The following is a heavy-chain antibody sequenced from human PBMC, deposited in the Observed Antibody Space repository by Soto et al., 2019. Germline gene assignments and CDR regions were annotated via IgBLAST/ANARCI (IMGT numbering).Heavy chain of an antibody. CDR1: GFTFSSYA. CDR3: APNPRAAALQYDFWSGYYPNNWFDP. CDR2: ISGSGGST. Sequence: EVQLLESGGGLVQPGGSLRLSCAASGFTFSSYAMSWVRQAPGKGLEWVSAISGSGGSTYYADSVKGRFTISRDNSKNTLYLHMNSLRAEDTAVYYCAPNPRAAALQYDFWSGYYPNNWFDPWGQGTLVTVSS. D-gene: IGHD3-3*01. V-gene: IGHV3-23*01. J-gene: IGHJ5*02.